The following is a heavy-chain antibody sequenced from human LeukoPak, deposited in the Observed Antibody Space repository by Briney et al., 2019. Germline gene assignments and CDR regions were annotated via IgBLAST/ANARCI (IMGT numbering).Heavy chain of an antibody. J-gene: IGHJ5*02. CDR1: GGSISTSDSF. D-gene: IGHD1-26*01. V-gene: IGHV4-39*07. CDR3: ARDSGSYLWEAWFDP. Sequence: SETLSHTCTVSGGSISTSDSFWGWVRQPPGKGLEWIGDIYFIGTTYYNPSLGSRVTISVDTSKNQFSLKLSSVSAADTAVYYCARDSGSYLWEAWFDPWGQGTLVTVSS. CDR2: IYFIGTT.